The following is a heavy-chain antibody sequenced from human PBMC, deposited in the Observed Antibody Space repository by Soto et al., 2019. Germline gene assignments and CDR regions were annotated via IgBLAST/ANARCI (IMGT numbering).Heavy chain of an antibody. D-gene: IGHD3-22*01. J-gene: IGHJ4*02. V-gene: IGHV1-69*13. CDR3: GGANGYFYRVDC. CDR1: GGTSSSYA. Sequence: ALVKVSCKASGGTSSSYAISWVRQAPGQGLEWMGGIIPIFGTAHYAQKFQGRVTMTAEESTGPAYMDLSSLRSEGAALYCCGGANGYFYRVDCLGQGALVTVSA. CDR2: IIPIFGTA.